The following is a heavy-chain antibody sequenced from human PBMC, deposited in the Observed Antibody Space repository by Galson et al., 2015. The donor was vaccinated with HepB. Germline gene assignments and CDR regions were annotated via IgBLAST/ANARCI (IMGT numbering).Heavy chain of an antibody. V-gene: IGHV1-18*01. D-gene: IGHD4-11*01. CDR2: ISVYNGNT. J-gene: IGHJ3*02. Sequence: SCKGSGYTFTRYGIGWVRQAPGQGLEWMGWISVYNGNTNYAQQFQGRVTVTTDIATRIAYMELRGLRSDDTAVYYRARGMTTVGFDIWGQGTMVTVSS. CDR3: ARGMTTVGFDI. CDR1: GYTFTRYG.